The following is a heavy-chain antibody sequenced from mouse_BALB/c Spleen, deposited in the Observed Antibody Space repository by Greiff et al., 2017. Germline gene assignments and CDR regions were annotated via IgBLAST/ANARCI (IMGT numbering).Heavy chain of an antibody. CDR1: GYTFTSYW. CDR3: ARAPYYYGRDY. J-gene: IGHJ2*01. V-gene: IGHV1S81*02. CDR2: INPSNGRT. D-gene: IGHD1-1*01. Sequence: VQLQQPGAELVKPGASVKLSCKASGYTFTSYWMHWVKQRPGQGLEWIGEINPSNGRTNYNEKFKSKATLTVDKSSSTAYMQLSSLTSEDSAVYYCARAPYYYGRDYWGQGTTLTVSS.